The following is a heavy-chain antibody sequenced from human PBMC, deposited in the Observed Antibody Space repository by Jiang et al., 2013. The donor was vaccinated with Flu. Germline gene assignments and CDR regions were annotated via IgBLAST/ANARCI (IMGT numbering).Heavy chain of an antibody. J-gene: IGHJ5*02. CDR2: IYYSGST. Sequence: LEWIGSIYYSGSTYYNPSLKSRVTISVDTSKNQFSLKLSSVTAADTAVYYCARHARIAAAGTEWFDPWGQGTLVTVSS. CDR3: ARHARIAAAGTEWFDP. D-gene: IGHD6-13*01. V-gene: IGHV4-39*01.